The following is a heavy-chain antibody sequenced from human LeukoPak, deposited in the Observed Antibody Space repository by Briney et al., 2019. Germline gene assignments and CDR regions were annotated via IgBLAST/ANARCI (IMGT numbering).Heavy chain of an antibody. CDR2: ISSSSNYI. J-gene: IGHJ6*02. CDR1: GFTFSSYN. Sequence: GGSLRFCCAASGFTFSSYNMNWVRQAPGKGLEWVSSISSSSNYIYYADSEKGRFTISRDNVKNSLYLQMNSLRAEDTAVYYCERGYNGMDVWGQGTTVTVSS. CDR3: ERGYNGMDV. V-gene: IGHV3-21*01.